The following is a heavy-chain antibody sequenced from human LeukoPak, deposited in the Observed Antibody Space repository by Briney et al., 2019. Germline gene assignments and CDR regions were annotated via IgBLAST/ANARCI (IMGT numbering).Heavy chain of an antibody. V-gene: IGHV1-18*01. CDR1: GYTFTSSY. J-gene: IGHJ4*02. CDR3: ARGGTYYPCIDY. Sequence: ASVKVSCKASGYTFTSSYINWVRQAPGQRLEWMGWISAYNGRTNYAQKFQGRVTMTTDSSTSTAYMDLTSLRSGDTAVYYCARGGTYYPCIDYWGQGTLVTVSS. CDR2: ISAYNGRT. D-gene: IGHD1-26*01.